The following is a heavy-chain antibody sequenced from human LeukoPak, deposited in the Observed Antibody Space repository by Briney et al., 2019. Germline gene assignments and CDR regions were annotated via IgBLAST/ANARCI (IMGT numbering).Heavy chain of an antibody. CDR2: ISGSGGST. Sequence: GGSLRLSCAASGFTFSSYAMSWVRQAPGKGLEWVSGISGSGGSTYYADSVKGRFTISRDKSKSTMYLHMNSLSDEDTAVYYCAKGPSTVTTRGYFDYWGQGTLVTASS. D-gene: IGHD4-17*01. V-gene: IGHV3-23*01. J-gene: IGHJ4*02. CDR3: AKGPSTVTTRGYFDY. CDR1: GFTFSSYA.